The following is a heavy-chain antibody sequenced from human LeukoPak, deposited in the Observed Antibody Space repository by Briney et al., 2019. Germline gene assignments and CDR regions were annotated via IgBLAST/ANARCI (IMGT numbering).Heavy chain of an antibody. D-gene: IGHD3-22*01. J-gene: IGHJ4*02. Sequence: ASVKVSCKASGYTFTSYGISWVRQAPGQGLKWMGWISAYNGNTNYAQKLQGRVTTTTDTSTSTAYMELRSLRSDDTAVYYCARAHQYYYDSSGYFVYWGQGTLVTVSS. CDR1: GYTFTSYG. CDR2: ISAYNGNT. V-gene: IGHV1-18*01. CDR3: ARAHQYYYDSSGYFVY.